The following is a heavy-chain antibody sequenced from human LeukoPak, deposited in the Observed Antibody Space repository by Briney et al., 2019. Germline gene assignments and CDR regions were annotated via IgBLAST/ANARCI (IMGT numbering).Heavy chain of an antibody. Sequence: ASVKVSCKASGYTFTSYDINWVRQATGQGLEWMGWMNPNSGNTGYAQKFQGRVTITRNTSISTAYMELSSLRSEDTAVYYCAREYCSGGSCYSYWGQGTLVTVSS. CDR3: AREYCSGGSCYSY. CDR2: MNPNSGNT. D-gene: IGHD2-15*01. CDR1: GYTFTSYD. V-gene: IGHV1-8*03. J-gene: IGHJ4*02.